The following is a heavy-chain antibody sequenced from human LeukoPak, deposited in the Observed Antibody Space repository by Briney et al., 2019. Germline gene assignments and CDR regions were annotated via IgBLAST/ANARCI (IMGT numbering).Heavy chain of an antibody. CDR1: GGSISSGGYY. V-gene: IGHV4-61*08. CDR3: ARDLGGYYGSGRGAGTPIGY. J-gene: IGHJ4*02. D-gene: IGHD3-10*01. CDR2: IYYSGST. Sequence: SETLSLTCTVSGGSISSGGYYWSWIRQHPGKGLEWIGYIYYSGSTYYNPSLKSRVTISVDTSKNQFSLKLSSVTAADTAVYYCARDLGGYYGSGRGAGTPIGYWGLGTLVTVSS.